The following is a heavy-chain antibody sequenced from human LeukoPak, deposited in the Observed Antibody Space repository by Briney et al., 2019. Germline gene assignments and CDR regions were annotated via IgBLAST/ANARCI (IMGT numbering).Heavy chain of an antibody. J-gene: IGHJ4*02. CDR1: RFTFSKFW. CDR3: ARDLGIAAAGTVGHFDS. D-gene: IGHD6-13*01. CDR2: INQDGSAK. Sequence: PGGSLRLSCAASRFTFSKFWMSWVRQAPGEGPEWVAKINQDGSAKYYVDSAKGRFTISIDNAKTSLYLQMNNLRAEDTAVYYCARDLGIAAAGTVGHFDSWGQGTLVTVSS. V-gene: IGHV3-7*01.